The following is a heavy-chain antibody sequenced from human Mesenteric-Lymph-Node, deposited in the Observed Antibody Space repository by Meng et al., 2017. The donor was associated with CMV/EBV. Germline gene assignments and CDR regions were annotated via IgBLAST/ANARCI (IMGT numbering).Heavy chain of an antibody. CDR1: GGSISSYY. V-gene: IGHV4-59*08. Sequence: SETLSLTCTVSGGSISSYYWNWIRQPPGKGLEWIGSMYHSGGTYYNPSLKSRVTISVDTSKNQFSLKLSSVTAADTAVYYCARRDSSSWRHFDYWGQGTLVTVSS. J-gene: IGHJ4*02. CDR3: ARRDSSSWRHFDY. D-gene: IGHD6-13*01. CDR2: MYHSGGT.